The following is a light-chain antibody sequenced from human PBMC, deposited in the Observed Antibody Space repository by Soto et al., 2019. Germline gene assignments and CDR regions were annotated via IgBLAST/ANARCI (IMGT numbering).Light chain of an antibody. CDR2: AAS. Sequence: DIQMTQSPSTLSASVGDTVTITCRASQRISGWLAWHQQKPGKAPKLLIYAASSLQSGVPSRFSGRGSGTYFTLTISGLQVEDSATYYCLQEYRYPLTFGGGTKVDIK. V-gene: IGKV1-5*01. J-gene: IGKJ4*01. CDR1: QRISGW. CDR3: LQEYRYPLT.